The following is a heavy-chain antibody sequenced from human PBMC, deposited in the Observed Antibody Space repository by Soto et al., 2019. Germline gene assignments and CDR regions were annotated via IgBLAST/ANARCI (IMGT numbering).Heavy chain of an antibody. Sequence: GASVKVSCKASGYTFTSYGISWVRQAPGQGLEWMGWISGYNGNTNYAQKLQGRVTMTTDTATSTAYMELRSLRSDDTAVYYCARVLVGGYNWFDPWGKGTLVTVSS. V-gene: IGHV1-18*01. J-gene: IGHJ5*02. CDR2: ISGYNGNT. CDR1: GYTFTSYG. CDR3: ARVLVGGYNWFDP. D-gene: IGHD2-15*01.